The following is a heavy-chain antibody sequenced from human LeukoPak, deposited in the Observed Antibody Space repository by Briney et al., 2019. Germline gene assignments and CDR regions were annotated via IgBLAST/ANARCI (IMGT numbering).Heavy chain of an antibody. Sequence: GGSLRLSCAASGFTFSNYDMNWVRQAPGKGLEWVSYISRSSITIYSADSVEGRFTISRDNAKNSLFLQMNSLRAEDTAVYYCARHRDNSGTDYWGQGTLVTVSS. CDR3: ARHRDNSGTDY. V-gene: IGHV3-48*01. D-gene: IGHD3-22*01. CDR2: ISRSSITI. J-gene: IGHJ4*02. CDR1: GFTFSNYD.